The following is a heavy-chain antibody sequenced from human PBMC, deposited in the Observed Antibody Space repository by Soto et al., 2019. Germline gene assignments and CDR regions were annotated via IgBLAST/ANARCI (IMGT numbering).Heavy chain of an antibody. CDR2: ISAYNGNT. Sequence: QVQLVQSGAEVKKPGASVKVSCKASGYTFTSYGISWVRQAPGQGLEGMGWISAYNGNTNYAQKLQGRVTMTTDTTTSTAYMELRSLRSDDTAVYYCARGLNQVGATINWFDPWGQGTLVTVSS. J-gene: IGHJ5*02. CDR3: ARGLNQVGATINWFDP. D-gene: IGHD1-26*01. CDR1: GYTFTSYG. V-gene: IGHV1-18*01.